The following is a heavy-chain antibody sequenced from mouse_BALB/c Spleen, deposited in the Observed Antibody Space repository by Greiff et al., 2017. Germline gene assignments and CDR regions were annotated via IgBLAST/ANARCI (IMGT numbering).Heavy chain of an antibody. J-gene: IGHJ3*01. CDR3: VRHRDYYGSSWFAY. CDR2: IRSKSNNYAT. Sequence: EVQLVESGGGLVQPKGSLKLSCAASGFTFNTYAMNWVRPAPGKGLEWVARIRSKSNNYATYYADSVKDRFTISRDDSQSMLYLQMNNLKTEDTAMYYCVRHRDYYGSSWFAYWGQGTLVTVSA. CDR1: GFTFNTYA. D-gene: IGHD1-1*01. V-gene: IGHV10-1*02.